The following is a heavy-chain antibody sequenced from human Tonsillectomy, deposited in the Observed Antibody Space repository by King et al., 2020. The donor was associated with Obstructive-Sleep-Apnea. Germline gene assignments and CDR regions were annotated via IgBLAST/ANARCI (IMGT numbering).Heavy chain of an antibody. CDR1: GFTFSSYA. CDR2: ISYDGSNK. D-gene: IGHD4-17*01. Sequence: VQLVESGGGVVQPGRSLRLSCAASGFTFSSYAMHLVRQAPGKGLEWVAVISYDGSNKYYADSVKGRLTISRDNSKNTLYLQMNSLRAEDTAVYYCASSLTTVTNDNWFDPWGQGTLVTVSS. CDR3: ASSLTTVTNDNWFDP. V-gene: IGHV3-30*04. J-gene: IGHJ5*02.